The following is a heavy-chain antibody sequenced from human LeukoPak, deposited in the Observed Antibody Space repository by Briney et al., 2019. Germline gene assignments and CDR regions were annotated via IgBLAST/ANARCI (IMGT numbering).Heavy chain of an antibody. J-gene: IGHJ4*02. D-gene: IGHD2/OR15-2a*01. CDR2: IRFDGSNE. CDR3: AKAGGRASHFQFFDY. V-gene: IGHV3-30*02. CDR1: GFTFSSHG. Sequence: PGGSLRLSCAASGFTFSSHGMHWVRQAPGKGLEWVALIRFDGSNEYYADSVKGRFTISRDNSRNTLYLQMNSLRAEDTAVYYCAKAGGRASHFQFFDYWGQGTLVTVSS.